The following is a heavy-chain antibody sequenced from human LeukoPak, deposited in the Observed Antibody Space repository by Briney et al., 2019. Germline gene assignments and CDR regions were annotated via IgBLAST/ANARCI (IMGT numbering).Heavy chain of an antibody. D-gene: IGHD2-2*03. J-gene: IGHJ5*02. CDR2: ISTYNGNT. CDR1: GYTFTDYG. Sequence: ASVKVSCKASGYTFTDYGISWVRQAPGQGLEWMGWISTYNGNTNYAQKFQGRVTLTTDTSAGTAYMELRSLRSDDTAVYYCARDLGYCSGNRCYRNWFDPWGQGTLVTVSS. V-gene: IGHV1-18*01. CDR3: ARDLGYCSGNRCYRNWFDP.